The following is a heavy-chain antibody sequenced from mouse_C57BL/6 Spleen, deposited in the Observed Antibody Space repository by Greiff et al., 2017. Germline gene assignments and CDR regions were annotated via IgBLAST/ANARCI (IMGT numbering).Heavy chain of an antibody. CDR3: ARKGDGYPY. CDR1: GYAFSSSW. D-gene: IGHD2-3*01. Sequence: VQRVESGPELVKPGASVKISCKASGYAFSSSWMNWVKQRPGKGLEWIGRIYPGDGDTNYNGKFKGKATLTADKSSSTAYMQLSSLTSEDSAVYCCARKGDGYPYWGQGTTLTVSS. J-gene: IGHJ2*01. V-gene: IGHV1-82*01. CDR2: IYPGDGDT.